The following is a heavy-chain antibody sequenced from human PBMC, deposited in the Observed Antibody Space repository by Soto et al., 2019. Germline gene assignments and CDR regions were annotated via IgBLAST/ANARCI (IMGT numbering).Heavy chain of an antibody. Sequence: ASVKVSCKASGYTLATYGITWVRQAPGQGLEWMGWISGYNDNTYYAQKLQGRVTMTTDTSTSTAYMELTSLRSDDTAVYYCAREYCANALCYLPDYWGQGTLVTVSS. D-gene: IGHD2-8*01. CDR1: GYTLATYG. V-gene: IGHV1-18*01. J-gene: IGHJ4*02. CDR3: AREYCANALCYLPDY. CDR2: ISGYNDNT.